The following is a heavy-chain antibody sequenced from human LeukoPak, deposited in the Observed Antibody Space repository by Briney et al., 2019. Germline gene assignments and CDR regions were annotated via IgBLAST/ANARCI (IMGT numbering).Heavy chain of an antibody. Sequence: ASVKVSCKVSGYTLTQLSMHWVRQAPGKGLAWMGGFDPEDGETIYAQKFQGRVTMTEDTSTDTAYMELSSLRSEDPAVYYCATESAFYGSGSRYVDLSGGATKASVSS. CDR2: FDPEDGET. V-gene: IGHV1-24*01. J-gene: IGHJ2*01. D-gene: IGHD3-10*01. CDR1: GYTLTQLS. CDR3: ATESAFYGSGSRYVDL.